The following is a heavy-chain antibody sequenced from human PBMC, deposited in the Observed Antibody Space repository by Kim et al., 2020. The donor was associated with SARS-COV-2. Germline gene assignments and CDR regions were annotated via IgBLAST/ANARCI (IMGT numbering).Heavy chain of an antibody. CDR3: ARSDYSTSWFDP. V-gene: IGHV4-4*09. D-gene: IGHD4-4*01. Sequence: NYSPSLKNRVTISVDTSKNQFSLKLSSVTAADTAVYYCARSDYSTSWFDPWGQGTLVTVSS. J-gene: IGHJ5*02.